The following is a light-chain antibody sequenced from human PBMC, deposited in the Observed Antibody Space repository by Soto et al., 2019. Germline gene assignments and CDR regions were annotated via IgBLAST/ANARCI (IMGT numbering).Light chain of an antibody. CDR1: KNINTW. CDR2: DAS. Sequence: DIQMTQSPSTLSESVGDRATITCRASKNINTWVAWYQQKPGKAPKLLIYDASSLESGVPSRVSGSGSGTDFTLTISSLQPEDFATYYCQQLHDYPITFGQGTRLEIK. CDR3: QQLHDYPIT. V-gene: IGKV1-5*01. J-gene: IGKJ5*01.